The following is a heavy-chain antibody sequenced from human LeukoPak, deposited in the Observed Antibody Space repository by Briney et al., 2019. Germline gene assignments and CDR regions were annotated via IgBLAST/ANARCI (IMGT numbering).Heavy chain of an antibody. CDR3: ARPRHHYDSSGYFPYYMDV. D-gene: IGHD3-22*01. J-gene: IGHJ6*03. CDR1: GFTFSSYW. Sequence: GGSPRLSCAASGFTFSSYWMHWVRQAPGKGLVWVSRINTDGSSTSYADSVKGRFTISRDNAKNTLYLQMNSLRAEDTAVYYCARPRHHYDSSGYFPYYMDVWGKGTTVTVSS. V-gene: IGHV3-74*01. CDR2: INTDGSST.